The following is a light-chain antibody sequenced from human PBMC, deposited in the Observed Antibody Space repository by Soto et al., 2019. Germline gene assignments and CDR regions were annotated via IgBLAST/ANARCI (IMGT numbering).Light chain of an antibody. CDR1: SSDIGSYDH. V-gene: IGLV2-14*03. J-gene: IGLJ1*01. CDR2: AVS. CDR3: ISYTDRQSYL. Sequence: ALTQPASVSGSPGQSITISCSGTSSDIGSYDHVAWYQQFPGKSPKLIIYAVSDRPSGVSDRFSGSKSGISASLTISGLQNEDQADYYCISYTDRQSYLFGTGTKVTV.